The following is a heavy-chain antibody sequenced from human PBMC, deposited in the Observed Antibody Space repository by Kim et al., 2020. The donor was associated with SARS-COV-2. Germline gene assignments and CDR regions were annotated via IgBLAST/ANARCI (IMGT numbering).Heavy chain of an antibody. CDR2: ISGSGGST. J-gene: IGHJ4*02. CDR1: GFTFSSYA. D-gene: IGHD3-3*01. Sequence: GGSLRLSCAASGFTFSSYAMSWVRQAPGKGLEWVSAISGSGGSTYYADSVKGRFTISRDNSKNTLYLQMNSLRAEDTAVYYCAKDPSLRFLEWLPSPHWGQGTLVTVSS. CDR3: AKDPSLRFLEWLPSPH. V-gene: IGHV3-23*01.